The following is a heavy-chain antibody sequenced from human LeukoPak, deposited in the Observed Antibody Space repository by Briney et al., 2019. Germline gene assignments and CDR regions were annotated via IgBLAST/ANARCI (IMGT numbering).Heavy chain of an antibody. CDR3: ARGTAGGDTAMVHLCY. CDR2: IGQDGSEK. V-gene: IGHV3-7*01. Sequence: GGSLRLSCAASGFIFNNYWLTWVRQAPGKGLEWVAKIGQDGSEKYYVDSVKGRFTISRDSGKNSLYLLMNSLRREDTAVFYSARGTAGGDTAMVHLCYWGQGTLVPVSS. D-gene: IGHD5-18*01. J-gene: IGHJ4*02. CDR1: GFIFNNYW.